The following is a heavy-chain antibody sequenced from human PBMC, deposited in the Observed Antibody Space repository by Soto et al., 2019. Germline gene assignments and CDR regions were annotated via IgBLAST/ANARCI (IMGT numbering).Heavy chain of an antibody. V-gene: IGHV1-69*13. J-gene: IGHJ6*02. CDR1: GGTFSSHS. D-gene: IGHD2-21*01. CDR3: ATGSFASTGGRIGYHYNAMDV. CDR2: IIPIFGPA. Sequence: SVKVSCKSSGGTFSSHSINWVRQAPGQGLEWMGGIIPIFGPANFAKKFQGRVTITADESTTTAYMELSTLTSEDTAVYYCATGSFASTGGRIGYHYNAMDVWGQGITAPVSS.